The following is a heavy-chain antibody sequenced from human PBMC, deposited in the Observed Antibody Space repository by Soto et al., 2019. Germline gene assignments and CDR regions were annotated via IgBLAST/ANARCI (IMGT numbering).Heavy chain of an antibody. CDR2: IYYSGST. CDR3: AITDTPVVTAWGDQPEIFDY. V-gene: IGHV4-39*01. Sequence: SETLSLTCTVSGGSISSSSYYWGWIRQPPGKGLEWIGSIYYSGSTYYNPSLKSRVTISVDTSKNQFSLKLSSVTAADTAVYYCAITDTPVVTAWGDQPEIFDYWGQGTLVTVSS. D-gene: IGHD2-21*02. J-gene: IGHJ4*02. CDR1: GGSISSSSYY.